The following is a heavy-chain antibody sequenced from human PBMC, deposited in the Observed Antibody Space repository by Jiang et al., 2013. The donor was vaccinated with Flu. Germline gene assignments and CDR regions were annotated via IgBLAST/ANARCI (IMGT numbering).Heavy chain of an antibody. D-gene: IGHD2-2*01. CDR2: IKQDGSEK. CDR1: GFTFSSYW. V-gene: IGHV3-7*03. CDR3: ARVGPALTEDY. Sequence: VQLLESGGGLVQPGGSLRLSCAASGFTFSSYWMSWVRQAPGKGLEWVANIKQDGSEKYYVDSVKGRFTISRDNAKNSLYLQMNSLRAEDTAVYYCARVGPALTEDYWGQGTLGHRLL. J-gene: IGHJ4*02.